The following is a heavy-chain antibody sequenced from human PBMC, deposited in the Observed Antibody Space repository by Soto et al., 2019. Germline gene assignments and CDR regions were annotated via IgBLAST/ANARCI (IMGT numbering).Heavy chain of an antibody. Sequence: QVQLVQSGAEVRKPGASVTVSCRSSGDSFNDYYIHWVRQAPGQGFEWMGWINPNGGVTNYSQKCQGWGSMTCDTSIRAVYMQLSRLRSDDTAVYYCARESGGATATLDYYYFYMDVWGTGTTVTVSS. CDR1: GDSFNDYY. J-gene: IGHJ6*03. CDR3: ARESGGATATLDYYYFYMDV. CDR2: INPNGGVT. D-gene: IGHD5-12*01. V-gene: IGHV1-2*04.